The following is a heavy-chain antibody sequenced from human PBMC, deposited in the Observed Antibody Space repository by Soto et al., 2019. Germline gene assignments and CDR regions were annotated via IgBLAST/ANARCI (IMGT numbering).Heavy chain of an antibody. CDR2: IWYDGSNK. V-gene: IGHV3-33*01. J-gene: IGHJ6*02. CDR1: GFTFSTYG. CDR3: ARGGGSGSSFVGYYYYTLDV. Sequence: QVQLVESGGGVVQPGRSLRLSCTASGFTFSTYGMQWVRQAPGKGLEWVTVIWYDGSNKYYADSVKGRFTISRDNSKNTLYLQMNSLRADDTAVYYCARGGGSGSSFVGYYYYTLDVWGQGTTVTVSS. D-gene: IGHD1-26*01.